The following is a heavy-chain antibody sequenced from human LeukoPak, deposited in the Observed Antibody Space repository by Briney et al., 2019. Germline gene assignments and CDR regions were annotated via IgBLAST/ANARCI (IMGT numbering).Heavy chain of an antibody. V-gene: IGHV3-30-3*01. CDR1: GFTFTNYA. CDR2: ISDTGYNQ. CDR3: ARVPSGIAADY. J-gene: IGHJ4*02. Sequence: GGSLRLSCAASGFTFTNYAIHWVRQAPGQGLEWITVISDTGYNQDYADAVKGRFTFSRDNAKNSLYLQMNSLRAEDTAVYYCARVPSGIAADYWGQGTLVTVSS. D-gene: IGHD6-13*01.